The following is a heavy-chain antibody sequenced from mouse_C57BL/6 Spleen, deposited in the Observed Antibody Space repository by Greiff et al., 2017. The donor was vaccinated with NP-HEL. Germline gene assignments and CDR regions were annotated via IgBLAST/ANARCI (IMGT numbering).Heavy chain of an antibody. J-gene: IGHJ3*01. CDR1: GFTFSSYT. CDR3: ARHRVYDGYYWFAY. D-gene: IGHD2-3*01. Sequence: DVMLVESGGGLVKPGGSLKLSCAASGFTFSSYTMSWVRQTPEKRLEWVATISGGGGNTYYPDSVKGRFTISRDNAKNTLYLQMSSLRSEDTALYYCARHRVYDGYYWFAYWGQGTLVTVSA. CDR2: ISGGGGNT. V-gene: IGHV5-9*01.